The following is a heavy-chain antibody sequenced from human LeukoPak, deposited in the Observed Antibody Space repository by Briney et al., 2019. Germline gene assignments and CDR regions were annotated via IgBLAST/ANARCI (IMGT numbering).Heavy chain of an antibody. J-gene: IGHJ6*03. Sequence: ASVKVSCKASGYTFTSYGISWVRQAPGQGLEWMGWISAYNGNLNYAQKLQGRVTMTTDTSTSTAYTELRSLRSDDTAVYYCARAVIYDFWSGYSQYYMDVWGKGTTVTVSS. CDR3: ARAVIYDFWSGYSQYYMDV. V-gene: IGHV1-18*01. D-gene: IGHD3-3*01. CDR1: GYTFTSYG. CDR2: ISAYNGNL.